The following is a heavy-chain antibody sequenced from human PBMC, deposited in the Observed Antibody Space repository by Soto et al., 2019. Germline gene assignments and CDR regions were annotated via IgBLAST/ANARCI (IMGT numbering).Heavy chain of an antibody. CDR1: GFSLSTNGMG. V-gene: IGHV2-5*02. CDR2: IHWDDDR. CDR3: AQGHCAQNCYPIHVDN. D-gene: IGHD2-21*02. Sequence: QITLKESGPTLVKPTQTLTMTCTFSGFSLSTNGMGVGWIRQPPGKALEWLALIHWDDDRRYSPSLESRLTNTKDTYKNQVALTVTNVDPVDTATYYCAQGHCAQNCYPIHVDNWGQGTLVTVSS. J-gene: IGHJ4*02.